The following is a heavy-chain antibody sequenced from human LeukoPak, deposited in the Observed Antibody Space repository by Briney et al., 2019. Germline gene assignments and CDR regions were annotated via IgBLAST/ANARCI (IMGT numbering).Heavy chain of an antibody. V-gene: IGHV3-21*01. Sequence: GGSLRLSCAASGFTFSSYEMNWVRQAPGKGLEWVSSISSSSSYIYYADSVKGRFTISRDNAKNSLYLQMNSLRAEDTAVYYCAREVGATESAFDIWGQGTMVTVSS. CDR2: ISSSSSYI. CDR1: GFTFSSYE. D-gene: IGHD1-26*01. J-gene: IGHJ3*02. CDR3: AREVGATESAFDI.